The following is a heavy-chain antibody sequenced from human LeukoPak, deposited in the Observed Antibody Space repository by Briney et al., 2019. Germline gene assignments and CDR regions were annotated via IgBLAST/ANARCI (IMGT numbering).Heavy chain of an antibody. Sequence: GGSLRLSCAASGFTVSSNYMSWVRQAPGKGLEWVSVIYSGGSTYYADSVKGRFTISRDNSKNTLYLQINSLRAEDTAVYYCALLSSPSDAFDIWGQGTMVTVSS. CDR2: IYSGGST. V-gene: IGHV3-66*01. J-gene: IGHJ3*02. CDR1: GFTVSSNY. D-gene: IGHD3-10*01. CDR3: ALLSSPSDAFDI.